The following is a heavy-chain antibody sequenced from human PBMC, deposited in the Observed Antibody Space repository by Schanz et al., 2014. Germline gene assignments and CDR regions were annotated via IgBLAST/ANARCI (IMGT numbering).Heavy chain of an antibody. CDR3: VSQTGSPNY. CDR2: INTGSNYI. Sequence: EVQLLESGGGLVQPGGSLRLSCATSGFIFRSFGIHWVRQAPGKGLEWISFINTGSNYINYADSVKGRFTISRDNAKRSLFLQMNSLRVEDTAVYFCVSQTGSPNYGGQGTLVTVSS. D-gene: IGHD6-13*01. V-gene: IGHV3-48*04. J-gene: IGHJ4*02. CDR1: GFIFRSFG.